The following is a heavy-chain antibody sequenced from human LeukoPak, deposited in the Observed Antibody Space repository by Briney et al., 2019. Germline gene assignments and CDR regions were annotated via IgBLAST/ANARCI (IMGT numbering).Heavy chain of an antibody. CDR3: ARDLRARWYFDL. Sequence: SETLSLTCTVCGGSISSYYWSWIRQHPGKGLEWIGYIYYSGSTNYNPSLKSRVTISVDTSKNQFALKLSSVTAADTAVYYCARDLRARWYFDLWGRGTLVTVYS. V-gene: IGHV4-59*01. CDR1: GGSISSYY. CDR2: IYYSGST. J-gene: IGHJ2*01.